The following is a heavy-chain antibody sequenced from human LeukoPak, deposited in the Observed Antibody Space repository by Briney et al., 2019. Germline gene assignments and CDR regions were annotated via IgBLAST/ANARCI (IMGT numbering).Heavy chain of an antibody. J-gene: IGHJ4*02. V-gene: IGHV4-59*01. CDR2: IYYSGST. Sequence: SETLSLTCTVSGGSISSYYWSWIRQPPGKGLEWIGYIYYSGSTNYNPSLKSRVTISVDTSKNQFSLKLSSVTAADTAVYYCARVRRDGYTQFPFDYWGQGTLVTVSS. CDR3: ARVRRDGYTQFPFDY. CDR1: GGSISSYY. D-gene: IGHD5-24*01.